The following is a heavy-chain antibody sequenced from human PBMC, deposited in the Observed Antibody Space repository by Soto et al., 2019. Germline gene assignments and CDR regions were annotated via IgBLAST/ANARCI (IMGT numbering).Heavy chain of an antibody. J-gene: IGHJ4*02. D-gene: IGHD4-17*01. CDR2: IYHSGST. CDR3: ARASTTVTTLDY. V-gene: IGHV4-30-2*01. CDR1: GGSISSGGYY. Sequence: PSETLSLTCTVSGGSISSGGYYWSWIRQHPGKGLEWIGYIYHSGSTYYNPSLKSRVTISVDRSKNQFSLKLSSVTAADTAVYYCARASTTVTTLDYWGQGTLVTVSS.